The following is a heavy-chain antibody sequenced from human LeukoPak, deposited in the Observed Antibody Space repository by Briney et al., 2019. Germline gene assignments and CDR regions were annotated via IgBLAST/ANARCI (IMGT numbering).Heavy chain of an antibody. V-gene: IGHV3-21*01. D-gene: IGHD6-13*01. CDR1: GFTFTSYR. Sequence: PGGSVKLSCAASGFTFTSYRMNWVRQAPGKGLEWVGSISIGSSKIYYADKLKGRFTISTDNAKNSLYLQMNSLRAEDTAGYYCARGAEVYCSSWLYYWRRGTLVAVCS. J-gene: IGHJ4*02. CDR2: ISIGSSKI. CDR3: ARGAEVYCSSWLYY.